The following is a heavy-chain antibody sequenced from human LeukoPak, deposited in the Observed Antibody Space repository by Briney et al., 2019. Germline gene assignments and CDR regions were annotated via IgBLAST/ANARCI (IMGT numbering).Heavy chain of an antibody. V-gene: IGHV3-23*01. CDR3: ARDQGNEFWSVVGVFDY. CDR2: ISGSGGST. Sequence: GGSLRLSCAASGFTFSSYAMSWVRQAPGKGLEWVSAISGSGGSTYYADSVKGRFTISRDNSKNTLYLQMNSLRAEDMAVYYCARDQGNEFWSVVGVFDYWGQGTLVTVSS. J-gene: IGHJ4*02. D-gene: IGHD3-3*01. CDR1: GFTFSSYA.